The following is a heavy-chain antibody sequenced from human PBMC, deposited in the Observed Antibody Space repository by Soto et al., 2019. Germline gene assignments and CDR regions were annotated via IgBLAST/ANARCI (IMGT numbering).Heavy chain of an antibody. CDR2: IYYSGTT. CDR1: GGSISSSSFY. V-gene: IGHV4-39*01. D-gene: IGHD2-2*01. J-gene: IGHJ3*02. CDR3: VRFYGNAFDI. Sequence: PSETLSLTCIVSGGSISSSSFYWGWIRQPPGKGLSWIGNIYYSGTTDYNPSLKSRVTVSTDTSRNQLSLTLSSVTAADTAVYYCVRFYGNAFDIWGPGTLVTVS.